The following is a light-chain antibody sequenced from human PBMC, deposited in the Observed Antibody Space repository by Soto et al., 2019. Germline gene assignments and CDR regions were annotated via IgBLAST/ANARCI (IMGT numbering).Light chain of an antibody. CDR3: QQYKTFPQT. J-gene: IGKJ3*01. Sequence: DIQMTQSPSSLSASVGDRVTITCRASQDISNYLAWFQQKPGKAPKSLISAASSLQSGVPSKFSGSGYGTDFTLTINSLQVEDFAIYYCQQYKTFPQTFGPGTKVDVK. V-gene: IGKV1-16*02. CDR2: AAS. CDR1: QDISNY.